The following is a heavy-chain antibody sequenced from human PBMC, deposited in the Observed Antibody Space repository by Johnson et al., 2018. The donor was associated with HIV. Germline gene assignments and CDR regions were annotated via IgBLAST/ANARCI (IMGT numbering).Heavy chain of an antibody. CDR2: ISYDGSNK. V-gene: IGHV3-30*01. CDR3: ARVGRLPSTFDI. Sequence: VQLVESGGGVVQPGRSLRLSCAASGFTFSMYAMHWVRQAPGKGLEWVAVISYDGSNKYYADSVKGRFTISRDNSKNTLYLQMNSLRAEDTAVYYCARVGRLPSTFDIWGQGTMVTVSS. CDR1: GFTFSMYA. D-gene: IGHD3-16*01. J-gene: IGHJ3*02.